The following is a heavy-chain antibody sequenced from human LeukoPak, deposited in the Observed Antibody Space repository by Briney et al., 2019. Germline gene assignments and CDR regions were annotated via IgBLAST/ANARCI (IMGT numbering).Heavy chain of an antibody. CDR2: ISYDGSNK. D-gene: IGHD1-1*01. CDR3: AKTWRTNWSNSLFDY. Sequence: PGRSLRLSCAASGFTFSSYGMHWVRQAPGKGLEWVAVISYDGSNKYYADSVKGRFTISRDNSKNTLYLQMNSLRAEDTAVYYCAKTWRTNWSNSLFDYWGQGTLVTVSS. CDR1: GFTFSSYG. J-gene: IGHJ4*02. V-gene: IGHV3-30*18.